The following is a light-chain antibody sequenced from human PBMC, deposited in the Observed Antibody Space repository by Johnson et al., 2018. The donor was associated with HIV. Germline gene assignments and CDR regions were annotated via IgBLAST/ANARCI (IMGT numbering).Light chain of an antibody. Sequence: QSVLTQPPSVSAAPGQKVSISCSGNTSNIGNKYVSWYQQLPGTAPKLLIYENTKRPSGIPDRFSGSKSGTSASLGITGLQTGDEADYYCGTWDSSLSAGVFGTGTKVTVL. J-gene: IGLJ1*01. CDR3: GTWDSSLSAGV. CDR2: ENT. CDR1: TSNIGNKY. V-gene: IGLV1-51*02.